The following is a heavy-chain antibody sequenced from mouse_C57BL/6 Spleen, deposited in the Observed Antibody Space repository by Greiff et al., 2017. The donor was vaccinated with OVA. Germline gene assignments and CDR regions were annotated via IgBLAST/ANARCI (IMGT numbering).Heavy chain of an antibody. CDR1: GYAFTNYL. D-gene: IGHD4-1*01. V-gene: IGHV1-54*01. Sequence: VQGVESGAELVRPGTSVKVSCKASGYAFTNYLIEWVKQRPGQGLEWIGVINPGSGGTNYNEKLKGKATLTADKSSSTAYMQLSSLTSEDSAVYFCARTGTEAMDYWGQGTSVTVSS. J-gene: IGHJ4*01. CDR3: ARTGTEAMDY. CDR2: INPGSGGT.